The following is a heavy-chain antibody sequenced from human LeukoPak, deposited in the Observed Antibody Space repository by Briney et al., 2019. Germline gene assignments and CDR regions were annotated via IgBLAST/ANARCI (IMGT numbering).Heavy chain of an antibody. CDR1: GYTFTSYG. J-gene: IGHJ3*02. CDR3: ARITARITMIVVVPSHAFDI. Sequence: ASVKVSCKASGYTFTSYGISWVRQVPGQGLEWMGWISAYNGNTNYAQKLQGRVTMTTDTSTSTAYMELRSLRSDDTAVYYCARITARITMIVVVPSHAFDIWGQGTMVTVSS. D-gene: IGHD3-22*01. V-gene: IGHV1-18*01. CDR2: ISAYNGNT.